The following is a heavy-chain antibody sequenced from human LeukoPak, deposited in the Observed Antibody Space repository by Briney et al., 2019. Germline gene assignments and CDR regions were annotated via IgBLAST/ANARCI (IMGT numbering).Heavy chain of an antibody. Sequence: GGSLRLSCAASGFTFTSYSMNWVRQAPGKGLEWVSTISGGGGSTYYADSVKGRFTISRDNSKNTLYLQMNNLRAEDTAAYYCAKGSFWGQGTLVTVSS. CDR3: AKGSF. V-gene: IGHV3-23*01. CDR2: ISGGGGST. CDR1: GFTFTSYS. J-gene: IGHJ4*02. D-gene: IGHD3-10*01.